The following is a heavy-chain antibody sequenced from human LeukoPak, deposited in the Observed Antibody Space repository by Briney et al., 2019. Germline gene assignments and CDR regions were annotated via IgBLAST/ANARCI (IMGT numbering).Heavy chain of an antibody. J-gene: IGHJ3*02. CDR1: GYTFTSND. D-gene: IGHD4-17*01. Sequence: ASVKVSCKASGYTFTSNDINWVRQATGQGLEWMGWMNPNSGNTGYAQKFQGRVTMTRNTSISTACMELSSLRSEDTAVYYCARDKDYGDTSDIWGQGTMVTVSS. V-gene: IGHV1-8*01. CDR3: ARDKDYGDTSDI. CDR2: MNPNSGNT.